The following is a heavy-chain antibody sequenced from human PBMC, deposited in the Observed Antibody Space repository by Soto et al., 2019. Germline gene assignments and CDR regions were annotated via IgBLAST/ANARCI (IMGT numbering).Heavy chain of an antibody. CDR3: ARAAGSTTRFDY. CDR2: IYYSGST. J-gene: IGHJ4*02. D-gene: IGHD6-13*01. Sequence: PSETLSLTCTVSGGSISSGGYYWSWIRQHPGKGLEWIGYIYYSGSTYYNPSLKIRVTISVDTSKNQFSLKLSSVTAADTAVYYCARAAGSTTRFDYWGQGTLVTVSS. V-gene: IGHV4-31*03. CDR1: GGSISSGGYY.